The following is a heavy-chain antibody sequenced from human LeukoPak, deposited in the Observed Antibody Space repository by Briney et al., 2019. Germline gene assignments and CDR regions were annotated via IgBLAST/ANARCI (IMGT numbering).Heavy chain of an antibody. J-gene: IGHJ4*02. V-gene: IGHV3-23*01. CDR3: AKGSSSSRPYYFDY. Sequence: GGSLRLSCAAFGFTFNNYVMNWVRQAPGKRLEWVSAITDSSTSTYYADSVKGRFTVSRHNSKNTLYLQMNSLRAEDTAVYYCAKGSSSSRPYYFDYWGQGTLVTVSS. D-gene: IGHD6-13*01. CDR2: ITDSSTST. CDR1: GFTFNNYV.